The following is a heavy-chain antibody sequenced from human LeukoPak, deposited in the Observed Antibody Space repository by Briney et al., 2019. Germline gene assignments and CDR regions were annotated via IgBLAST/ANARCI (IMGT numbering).Heavy chain of an antibody. CDR2: FDPEDGET. Sequence: ASVKVSCKVSGYTLTELSMHWVRQGSGKGLEWMGGFDPEDGETIYAQKFQGRVTMTEDTSTDTAYMELSSLRSEDTAVYYCATARWFGESSWFDPWGQGTLVTVSS. CDR1: GYTLTELS. D-gene: IGHD3-10*01. V-gene: IGHV1-24*01. CDR3: ATARWFGESSWFDP. J-gene: IGHJ5*02.